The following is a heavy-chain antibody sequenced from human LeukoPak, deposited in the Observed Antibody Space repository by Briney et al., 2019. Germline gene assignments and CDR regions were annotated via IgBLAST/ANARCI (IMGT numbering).Heavy chain of an antibody. CDR2: IRYDGSNK. D-gene: IGHD2-8*01. CDR3: ARDDCTNGVCLTSYFDY. CDR1: GFTFSSYG. V-gene: IGHV3-30*02. Sequence: PGGSLRLSCAASGFTFSSYGMHWVRQAPGKGLEWVAFIRYDGSNKYYADSVKGRFTISRDNSKNTLYLQMNSLRAEDTAVYYCARDDCTNGVCLTSYFDYWGQGTLVTVSS. J-gene: IGHJ4*02.